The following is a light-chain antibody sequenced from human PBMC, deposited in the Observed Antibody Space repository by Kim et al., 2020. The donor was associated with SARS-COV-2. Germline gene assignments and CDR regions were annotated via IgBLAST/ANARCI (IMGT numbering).Light chain of an antibody. V-gene: IGKV1-5*03. CDR1: QSISGW. Sequence: DIKMTQSPSTLSASVGDRVTITCRASQSISGWLAWYQQKPGKAPKLLIYKASSLETGVPSRFSGSGSGTEFTLTISSLQPDDFASYYCQHYNSYSGTFGQGTKVDIK. CDR2: KAS. CDR3: QHYNSYSGT. J-gene: IGKJ1*01.